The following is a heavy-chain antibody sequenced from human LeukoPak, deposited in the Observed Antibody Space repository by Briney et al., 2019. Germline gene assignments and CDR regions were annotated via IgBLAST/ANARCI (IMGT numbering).Heavy chain of an antibody. CDR1: GGSFSGYY. CDR3: ARRRKYYYGSGELDY. Sequence: SETLSLTCAVYGGSFSGYYWSWIRQPPGKGLEWNGEINHSGSTNYNPSLKSRVTISVDTSNNQFSLKLSSVTAADTAVYYCARRRKYYYGSGELDYWGQGTLVTVSS. D-gene: IGHD3-10*01. CDR2: INHSGST. V-gene: IGHV4-34*01. J-gene: IGHJ4*02.